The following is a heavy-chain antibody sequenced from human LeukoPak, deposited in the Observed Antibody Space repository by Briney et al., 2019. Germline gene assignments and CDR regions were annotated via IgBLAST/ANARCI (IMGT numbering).Heavy chain of an antibody. CDR2: INHSGST. D-gene: IGHD1-26*01. CDR3: ARHFAGGTYGWFDP. Sequence: PSETLSLTCAVYGGSFSGYYWSWIRQPPGKGLEWIGEINHSGSTNYNPSLKSRVTISVDTSKNQFSLKLSSVTAADTAVYYCARHFAGGTYGWFDPWGQGTLVTVSS. V-gene: IGHV4-34*01. CDR1: GGSFSGYY. J-gene: IGHJ5*02.